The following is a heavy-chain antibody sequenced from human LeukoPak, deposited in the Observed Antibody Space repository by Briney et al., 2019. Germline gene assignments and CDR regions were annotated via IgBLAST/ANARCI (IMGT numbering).Heavy chain of an antibody. CDR3: ARTGGTSAFDI. D-gene: IGHD1-1*01. CDR2: IYYSGST. V-gene: IGHV4-39*01. CDR1: GGSISSSSYY. J-gene: IGHJ3*02. Sequence: PSETLSLTCTVSGGSISSSSYYWGWIRQPPGKGLEWIGSIYYSGSTFYNPSLKNRVTISVDTSKNQFSLKLSSVTAADTAVYYCARTGGTSAFDIWGQGTMVTVSS.